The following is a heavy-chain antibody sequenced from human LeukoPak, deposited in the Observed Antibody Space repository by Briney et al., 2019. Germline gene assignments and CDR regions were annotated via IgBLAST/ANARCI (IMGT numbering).Heavy chain of an antibody. J-gene: IGHJ6*03. V-gene: IGHV4-61*02. Sequence: TLSLTCTVSGGSISSSSYYWSWIRQPAGKGLEWIGRIYTSGSTNYNPSLKSRVTISVDTSKNQFSLKLSSVTAADTAVYYCARAYCGGDCYSRGEGYYYYYYYMDVWGKGTTVTVSS. CDR2: IYTSGST. CDR1: GGSISSSSYY. CDR3: ARAYCGGDCYSRGEGYYYYYYYMDV. D-gene: IGHD2-21*01.